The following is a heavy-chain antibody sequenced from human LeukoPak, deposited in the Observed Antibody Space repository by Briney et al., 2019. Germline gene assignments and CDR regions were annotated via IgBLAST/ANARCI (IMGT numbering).Heavy chain of an antibody. CDR2: TNGDGSDT. CDR3: VGGWYVY. J-gene: IGHJ4*02. CDR1: GFTLSNSW. D-gene: IGHD6-19*01. V-gene: IGHV3-74*01. Sequence: GGSLRLSCAASGFTLSNSWMHWVRQAPGKGLVWVSRTNGDGSDTSYADSVKGRFTISRDNSKNTLYLQMSSLRAEDTAVYYCVGGWYVYWGQGTLVTVSS.